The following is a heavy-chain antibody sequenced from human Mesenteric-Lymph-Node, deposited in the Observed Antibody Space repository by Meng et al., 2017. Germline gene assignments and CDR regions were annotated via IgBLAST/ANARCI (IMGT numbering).Heavy chain of an antibody. D-gene: IGHD3-10*01. Sequence: SVKVSCKASGGTFSSYAISWVRQAPGQGLEWMGGIIPIFGTANYAQKFQGRVTITADKSTSTAYMELRSLRSDDTAVYYYARLAPMVLYYYYYGMDVWGQGTTVTVSS. CDR1: GGTFSSYA. CDR3: ARLAPMVLYYYYYGMDV. CDR2: IIPIFGTA. V-gene: IGHV1-69*06. J-gene: IGHJ6*02.